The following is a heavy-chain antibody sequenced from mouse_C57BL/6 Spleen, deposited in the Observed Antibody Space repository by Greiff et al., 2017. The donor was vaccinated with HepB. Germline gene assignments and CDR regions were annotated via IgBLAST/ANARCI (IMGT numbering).Heavy chain of an antibody. CDR1: GFNIKNTY. CDR3: ARDDGVVDY. J-gene: IGHJ2*01. CDR2: IDPANGNT. D-gene: IGHD2-3*01. Sequence: VQLQQSVAELVRPGASVKLSCTASGFNIKNTYMPWVKQRPEQGLEWIGRIDPANGNTKYAPKFQGKATITADTSSHTAYLQLSSLTSEDTALYYCARDDGVVDYWGQGTTLTVSS. V-gene: IGHV14-3*01.